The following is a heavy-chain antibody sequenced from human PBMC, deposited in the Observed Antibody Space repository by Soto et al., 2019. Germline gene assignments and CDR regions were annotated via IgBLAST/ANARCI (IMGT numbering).Heavy chain of an antibody. CDR1: GGTFSSYT. D-gene: IGHD2-2*01. CDR3: ARVGGSEYQPSDY. CDR2: IIPILGIA. V-gene: IGHV1-69*02. J-gene: IGHJ4*02. Sequence: GASVKVSCKASGGTFSSYTISWVRQAPGQRLEWMGRIIPILGIANYAQKFQGRVTITADKSTSTAYMELSSLRSEDTAVYYCARVGGSEYQPSDYLAQGTLVTVSS.